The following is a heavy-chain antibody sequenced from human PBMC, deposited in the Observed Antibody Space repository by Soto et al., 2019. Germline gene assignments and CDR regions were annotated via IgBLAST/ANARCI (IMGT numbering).Heavy chain of an antibody. CDR2: IYSGGST. D-gene: IGHD3-10*01. CDR3: ARVRHLRSRGYYYGMGV. CDR1: GFTVSSNY. J-gene: IGHJ6*02. Sequence: PRVSLRLSCAASGFTVSSNYMSWVRQAPGKGLEWVSVIYSGGSTYYADSVKGRFTISRHNSKNTLYLQMNSLRAEDTAVYYCARVRHLRSRGYYYGMGVWGQGTTVTVSS. V-gene: IGHV3-53*01.